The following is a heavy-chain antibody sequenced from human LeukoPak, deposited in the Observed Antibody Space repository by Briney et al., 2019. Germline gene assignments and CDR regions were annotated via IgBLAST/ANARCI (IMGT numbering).Heavy chain of an antibody. CDR2: ISSSSSYT. D-gene: IGHD6-19*01. Sequence: PGGSLRLSRAASGFTFSDYYMSWIRQAPGKGLEGVSYISSSSSYTNYTDSVKGRFTISRDNAKNSLYLQMNSLRAEDTAVYYCARPLRYSSGWETTYDYWGQGTLVTVSS. J-gene: IGHJ4*02. CDR3: ARPLRYSSGWETTYDY. CDR1: GFTFSDYY. V-gene: IGHV3-11*06.